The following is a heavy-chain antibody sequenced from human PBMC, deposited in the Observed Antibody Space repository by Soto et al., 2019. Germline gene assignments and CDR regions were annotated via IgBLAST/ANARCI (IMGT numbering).Heavy chain of an antibody. CDR1: GGSISSYY. J-gene: IGHJ3*02. CDR3: ARDQAYGVGAFDI. D-gene: IGHD4-17*01. CDR2: IYYSGST. V-gene: IGHV4-59*01. Sequence: QVQLQESGPGLVKPSETLSLTCTVSGGSISSYYWSWIRQPPGKGLELIGYIYYSGSTNYNPSLKSRVTIAVATSKNQFSLKLSSVTAADTAVYYCARDQAYGVGAFDIWGQGTMVSVSS.